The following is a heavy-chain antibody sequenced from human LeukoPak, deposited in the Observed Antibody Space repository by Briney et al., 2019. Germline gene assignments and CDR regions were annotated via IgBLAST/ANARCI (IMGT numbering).Heavy chain of an antibody. CDR3: AKGGYYDSSGYYR. CDR2: ISGSGGST. CDR1: GFTFSSYA. D-gene: IGHD3-22*01. J-gene: IGHJ4*02. V-gene: IGHV3-23*01. Sequence: GGCLRLSCAASGFTFSSYAMSWVRQAPGKGLEWVSAISGSGGSTYYADSVKGRFTISRDNSKNTLYLQMNSLRAEDTAVYYCAKGGYYDSSGYYRWGQGTLVTVSS.